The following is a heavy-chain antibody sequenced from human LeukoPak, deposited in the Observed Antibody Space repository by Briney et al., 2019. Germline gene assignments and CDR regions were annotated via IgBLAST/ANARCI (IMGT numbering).Heavy chain of an antibody. Sequence: SVKVSCKASGGTFSTYAISGGRHSPQRGLECVGRIVPILGTANNTQPFQGRVTYTADRSTTTAYMELSSLRSEDTAVYYCARVPQGSSWPYYFDYWGEGNLVTVSS. CDR1: GGTFSTYA. D-gene: IGHD6-13*01. CDR2: IVPILGTA. V-gene: IGHV1-69*04. J-gene: IGHJ4*02. CDR3: ARVPQGSSWPYYFDY.